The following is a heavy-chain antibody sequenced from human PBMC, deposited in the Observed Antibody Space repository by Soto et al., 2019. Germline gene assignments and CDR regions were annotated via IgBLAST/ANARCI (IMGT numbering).Heavy chain of an antibody. V-gene: IGHV1-69*12. CDR2: IIPIFGTA. Sequence: QVQLVQSGAEVKKPGSSVKVSCKASGGTFSSYAISWVRQAPGQGLEWMGGIIPIFGTANYAQKFQGRVTITADESTSTAYMELSSLRSEDTAVYYCATPHTQYSSALYGMDVWGQGTTVTVSS. CDR1: GGTFSSYA. J-gene: IGHJ6*02. CDR3: ATPHTQYSSALYGMDV. D-gene: IGHD4-4*01.